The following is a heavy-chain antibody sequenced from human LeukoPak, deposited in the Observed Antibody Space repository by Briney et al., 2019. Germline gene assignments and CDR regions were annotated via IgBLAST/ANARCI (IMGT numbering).Heavy chain of an antibody. D-gene: IGHD6-13*01. CDR2: IYYSGST. Sequence: PSETLSLTCTVSGGSISSSSYYWGWIRQPPGKGLEWIGSIYYSGSTYYNPSLKSRVTISVDTSKNQFSLKLSSVTAADTAVYYCARHVRQQLVHSDYWGQGTLVTVSS. CDR3: ARHVRQQLVHSDY. CDR1: GGSISSSSYY. V-gene: IGHV4-39*01. J-gene: IGHJ4*02.